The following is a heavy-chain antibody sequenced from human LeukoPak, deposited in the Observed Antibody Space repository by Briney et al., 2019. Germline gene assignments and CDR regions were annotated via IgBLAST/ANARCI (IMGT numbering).Heavy chain of an antibody. D-gene: IGHD3-22*01. CDR3: AKDYGPYDSAFDY. CDR2: ISWNSGSI. Sequence: PGGSLRLSCAASGFTFDDYAMHWVRQAPGKGLEWVSGISWNSGSIGYADSVKGRFTISRDNAKNSLYLQMNSQRAEDTALYYCAKDYGPYDSAFDYWGQGTLVTVSS. CDR1: GFTFDDYA. J-gene: IGHJ4*02. V-gene: IGHV3-9*01.